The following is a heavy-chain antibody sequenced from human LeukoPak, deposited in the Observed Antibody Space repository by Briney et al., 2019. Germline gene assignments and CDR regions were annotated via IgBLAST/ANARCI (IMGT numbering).Heavy chain of an antibody. CDR3: ARDRRGSYWDLRFDP. CDR1: GYSISSGFY. V-gene: IGHV4-38-2*02. CDR2: IYYSGST. Sequence: SETLSLTCTVSGYSISSGFYWGWIRQPPGKGLEWIGSIYYSGSTYYNPSLKSRVTISVDTSKNQFSLKLSSVTAADTAVYYCARDRRGSYWDLRFDPWGQGTLVTVSS. J-gene: IGHJ5*02. D-gene: IGHD1-26*01.